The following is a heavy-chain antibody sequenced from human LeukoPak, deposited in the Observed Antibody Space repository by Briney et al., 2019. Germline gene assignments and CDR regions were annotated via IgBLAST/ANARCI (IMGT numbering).Heavy chain of an antibody. V-gene: IGHV1-69*13. CDR2: IIPIFGTA. J-gene: IGHJ6*03. D-gene: IGHD3-10*01. CDR3: ARDSRSIRGAPDYYMDV. CDR1: GGTFSSYA. Sequence: SVKVSCKASGGTFSSYAISWVRQAPGQGLEWMGGIIPIFGTANYAQRFQGRVTITADESTSTAYMELSSLRSENTAVHYCARDSRSIRGAPDYYMDVWGKGTTVTVSS.